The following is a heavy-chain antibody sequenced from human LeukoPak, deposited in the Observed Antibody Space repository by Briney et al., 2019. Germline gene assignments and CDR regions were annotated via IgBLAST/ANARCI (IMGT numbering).Heavy chain of an antibody. CDR3: AREHPHYYDSSGYTTKNFDY. Sequence: PSETLSLTCAVYGGAFRGYYWSWIRKPPGKGLDWIGEINHSGSTNYNPSLKSRVTISVDTAKNQFSLKLSSVTAADTAVYHCAREHPHYYDSSGYTTKNFDYWGQGTLVTVSS. CDR2: INHSGST. J-gene: IGHJ4*02. D-gene: IGHD3-22*01. CDR1: GGAFRGYY. V-gene: IGHV4-34*01.